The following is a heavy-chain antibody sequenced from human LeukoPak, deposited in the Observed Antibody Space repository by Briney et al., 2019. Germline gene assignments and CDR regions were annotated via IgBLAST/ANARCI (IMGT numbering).Heavy chain of an antibody. CDR2: INPNSGGT. CDR1: GYTFTGYY. D-gene: IGHD6-6*01. J-gene: IGHJ4*02. V-gene: IGHV1-2*02. Sequence: GASVKVSCKASGYTFTGYYMHWVRQAPGQGLEWMGWINPNSGGTNYAQKFQGRVTMTRDTSISTAYMELSRLRSDDTAVYYCARAVWRIAAPSRGKNDYWGQGTLVTVSS. CDR3: ARAVWRIAAPSRGKNDY.